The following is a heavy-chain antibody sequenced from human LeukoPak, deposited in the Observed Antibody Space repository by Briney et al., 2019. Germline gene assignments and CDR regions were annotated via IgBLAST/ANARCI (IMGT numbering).Heavy chain of an antibody. J-gene: IGHJ4*02. CDR3: ARDPDGGATDDY. CDR2: ISCSGSTI. Sequence: GGSLRLSCAASGFTFSDYYMSWIRQAPGKGLDWVSYISCSGSTIYYADSVKGRFTISRDNAKNSLYMLMNSLRAEDTAVYYCARDPDGGATDDYWGQGTLVTISS. CDR1: GFTFSDYY. D-gene: IGHD1-26*01. V-gene: IGHV3-11*04.